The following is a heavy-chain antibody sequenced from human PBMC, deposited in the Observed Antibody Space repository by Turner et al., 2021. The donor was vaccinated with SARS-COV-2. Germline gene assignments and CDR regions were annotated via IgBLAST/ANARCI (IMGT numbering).Heavy chain of an antibody. Sequence: QVQLVESGGGVVQPGRSLRPSCAASGFTFSSYGMHWVRRAQGKGLEWVAVISYDGENNFYVDAVKSRFTVSRDNSKNTVYLLMNSLRIEDTAMYYCARGPRYYDSSGYYYSAVRGDSFDYWGQGTLVTVSS. J-gene: IGHJ4*02. CDR2: ISYDGENN. CDR3: ARGPRYYDSSGYYYSAVRGDSFDY. D-gene: IGHD3-22*01. V-gene: IGHV3-30*03. CDR1: GFTFSSYG.